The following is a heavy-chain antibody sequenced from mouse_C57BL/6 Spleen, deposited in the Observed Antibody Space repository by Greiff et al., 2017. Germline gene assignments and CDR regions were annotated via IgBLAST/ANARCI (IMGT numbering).Heavy chain of an antibody. V-gene: IGHV1-69*01. CDR1: GYTFTSYW. CDR2: IDPSDSYT. J-gene: IGHJ2*01. CDR3: ARSRYYGSSRFDY. Sequence: QVQLKQPGAELVMPGASVKLSCKASGYTFTSYWMHWVKQRPGQGLEWIGEIDPSDSYTNYNQKFKGKSTLTVDKSSSTAYMQLSSLTSEDSAVYYCARSRYYGSSRFDYWGQGTTLTVSS. D-gene: IGHD1-1*01.